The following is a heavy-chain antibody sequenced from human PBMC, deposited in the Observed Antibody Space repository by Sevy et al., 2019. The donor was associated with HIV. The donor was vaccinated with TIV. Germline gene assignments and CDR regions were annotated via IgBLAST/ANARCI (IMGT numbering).Heavy chain of an antibody. CDR1: GGSISSGNYY. CDR2: ISTRGGT. D-gene: IGHD2-2*01. V-gene: IGHV4-61*02. J-gene: IGHJ4*02. Sequence: SETLSLTCTVSGGSISSGNYYWSWIRPPAGQGLEWIGRISTRGGTNYTPSLKSRVTISVDTSKNQFSLKLSSVTAADTAVYYCARESGDCSSTSCYEGVFDYWGQGTLVTVSS. CDR3: ARESGDCSSTSCYEGVFDY.